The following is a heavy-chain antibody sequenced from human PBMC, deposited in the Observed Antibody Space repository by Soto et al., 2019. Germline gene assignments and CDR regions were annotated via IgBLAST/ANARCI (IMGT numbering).Heavy chain of an antibody. CDR2: IMPVFRRP. CDR3: ARDKDRLQLGGNYYYILDV. J-gene: IGHJ6*02. V-gene: IGHV1-69*12. Sequence: QVQLVLSGAEVKKPGSSVKVSCKASGGTFRTSAISWVRQAPGQGLEWVGGIMPVFRRPKYAQNFQGRVTITADESTSTAYMELSSLRSDDTAVYYCARDKDRLQLGGNYYYILDVWGQGTAVTVSS. D-gene: IGHD1-1*01. CDR1: GGTFRTSA.